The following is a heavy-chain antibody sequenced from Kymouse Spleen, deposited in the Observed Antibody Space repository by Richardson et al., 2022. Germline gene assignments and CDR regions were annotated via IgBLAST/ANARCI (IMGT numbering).Heavy chain of an antibody. J-gene: IGHJ3*02. CDR3: AREGYYYGSGSYYRDAFDI. D-gene: IGHD3-10*01. Sequence: EVQLVESGGGLVQPGGSLRLSCAASGFTFSSYWMHWVRQAPGKGLVWVSRINSDGSSTSYADSVKGRFTISRDNAKNTLYLQMNSLRAEDTAVYYCAREGYYYGSGSYYRDAFDIWGQGTMVTVSS. V-gene: IGHV3-74*01. CDR1: GFTFSSYW. CDR2: INSDGSST.